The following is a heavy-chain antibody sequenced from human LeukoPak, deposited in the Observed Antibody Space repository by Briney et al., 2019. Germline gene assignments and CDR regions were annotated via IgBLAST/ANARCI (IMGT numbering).Heavy chain of an antibody. CDR3: ARALSYQPSDY. V-gene: IGHV1-18*01. Sequence: ASVKVSCKPSGYTFTSYGISWVRQAPGQGLAWMGWISAYNGNTNYTQKLQGRVTMTTDTSTSTAYMELRSLRSDDTAVYYCARALSYQPSDYWGQGTLVTVSS. D-gene: IGHD1-26*01. CDR2: ISAYNGNT. CDR1: GYTFTSYG. J-gene: IGHJ4*02.